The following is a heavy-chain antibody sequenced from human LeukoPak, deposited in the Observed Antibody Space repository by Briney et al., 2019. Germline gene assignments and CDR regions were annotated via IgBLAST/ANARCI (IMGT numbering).Heavy chain of an antibody. D-gene: IGHD3-10*01. CDR1: GFKFDDYA. CDR3: AKGSKASIEQ. J-gene: IGHJ4*02. V-gene: IGHV3-9*01. Sequence: PGGSLRLSCAASGFKFDDYAMHWVRQAPGKGLEWVAGISWNSGIFGHADSVKGRLTISRDNAQKSLYLQMNSLRGADTAFYYCAKGSKASIEQWGQGTLVTVSS. CDR2: ISWNSGIF.